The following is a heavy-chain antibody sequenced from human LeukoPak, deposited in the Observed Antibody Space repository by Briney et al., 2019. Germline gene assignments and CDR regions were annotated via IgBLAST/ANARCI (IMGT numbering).Heavy chain of an antibody. V-gene: IGHV1-8*01. CDR2: MNPNSGNT. CDR1: GYTFTSYD. Sequence: ASVKVSCKASGYTFTSYDINWVRQATGQGLEWMGWMNPNSGNTGYAQKSQGRVTMTRNTSISTAYMELSSLRSEDTAVYHCARDRRELLPCPDWFDPWGQGTLVTVSS. D-gene: IGHD1-26*01. J-gene: IGHJ5*02. CDR3: ARDRRELLPCPDWFDP.